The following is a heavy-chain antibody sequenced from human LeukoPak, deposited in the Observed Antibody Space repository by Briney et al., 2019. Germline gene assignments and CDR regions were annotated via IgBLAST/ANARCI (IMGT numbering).Heavy chain of an antibody. CDR3: TRGNAVLRFLEWYNPKFDY. Sequence: ASVKVSCKASGYTFTDYYIHWVRQAPGQGLEWMGWINPNTGGTNYAQKFQGRVTMTRDTSISTAYMELSRLRSDDTAVYYCTRGNAVLRFLEWYNPKFDYWGQGTLVTVSS. V-gene: IGHV1-2*02. CDR1: GYTFTDYY. D-gene: IGHD3-3*01. CDR2: INPNTGGT. J-gene: IGHJ4*02.